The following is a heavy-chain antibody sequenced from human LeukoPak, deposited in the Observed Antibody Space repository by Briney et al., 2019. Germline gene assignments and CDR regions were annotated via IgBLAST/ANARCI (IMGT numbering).Heavy chain of an antibody. CDR2: ISSSSSYI. J-gene: IGHJ4*02. V-gene: IGHV3-21*01. CDR3: ARDEYSSSWYDDSHGY. CDR1: GFTFSSYS. D-gene: IGHD6-13*01. Sequence: NPGGSLRLSCAASGFTFSSYSMSWVRQAPGKGLEWVSSISSSSSYIYYADSVKGRSTISRDNAKNSLYLQMNSLRAEDTAVYYCARDEYSSSWYDDSHGYWGQGTLVTVSS.